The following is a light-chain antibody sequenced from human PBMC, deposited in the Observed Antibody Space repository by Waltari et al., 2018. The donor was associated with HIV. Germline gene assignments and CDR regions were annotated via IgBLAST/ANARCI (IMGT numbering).Light chain of an antibody. J-gene: IGKJ2*01. CDR2: GES. CDR1: QSIGSR. V-gene: IGKV3-15*01. CDR3: QQYNSWPPYT. Sequence: EIVMTQSPATLSVSPGERATLSCRASQSIGSRLAWYQQKPGQAPRLLIDGESTRATGIPARISGSGSGTDFTLTISSLQSEDVAVYYCQQYNSWPPYTFGQGTTLEIK.